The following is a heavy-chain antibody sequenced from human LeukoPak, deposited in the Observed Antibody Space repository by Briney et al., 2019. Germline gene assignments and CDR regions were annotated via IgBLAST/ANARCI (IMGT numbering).Heavy chain of an antibody. D-gene: IGHD2-2*02. V-gene: IGHV1-69*02. CDR1: GGTFSSYT. J-gene: IGHJ4*02. CDR2: IIPILGIA. CDR3: ARGYCSSTSCYRDLDY. Sequence: SVKVSCKASGGTFSSYTISWVRQAPGQGLEWMGRIIPILGIANYAQKFQGRVTITADKSTSTAYMELRSLRSEDTAVYYCARGYCSSTSCYRDLDYWGQGTLVTVSS.